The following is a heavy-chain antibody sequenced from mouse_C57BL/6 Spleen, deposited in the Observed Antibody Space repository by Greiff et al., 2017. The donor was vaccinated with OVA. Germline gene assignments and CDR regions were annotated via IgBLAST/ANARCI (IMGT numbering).Heavy chain of an antibody. J-gene: IGHJ4*01. Sequence: QVQLQQPGAELVKPGASVKMSCKASGYTFTSYWITWVKQRPGQGLEWIGEIYPGSGSTNYNEKFKSKATLTVDTSSSTAYMQLSSLTSEDSAVYYCATNWDNYYAMDYWGQGTSVTVSS. D-gene: IGHD4-1*01. CDR2: IYPGSGST. V-gene: IGHV1-55*01. CDR1: GYTFTSYW. CDR3: ATNWDNYYAMDY.